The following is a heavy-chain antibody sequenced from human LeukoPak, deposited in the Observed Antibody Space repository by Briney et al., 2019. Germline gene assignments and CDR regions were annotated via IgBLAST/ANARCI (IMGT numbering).Heavy chain of an antibody. D-gene: IGHD2-15*01. Sequence: GSLRLSCAASGFIFTNHAMSWVRQAPGKGLQGVAVISGGGRTTEYEDFVKGRFTISRDNSKNTLSLQMNSLTVEDTAIYFCAKNVVVKRYIDFWGQGTLVTVSS. CDR3: AKNVVVKRYIDF. V-gene: IGHV3-23*01. CDR1: GFIFTNHA. J-gene: IGHJ4*02. CDR2: ISGGGRTT.